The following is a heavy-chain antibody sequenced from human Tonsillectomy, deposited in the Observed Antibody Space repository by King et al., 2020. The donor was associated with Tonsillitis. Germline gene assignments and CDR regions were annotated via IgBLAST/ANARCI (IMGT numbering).Heavy chain of an antibody. V-gene: IGHV3-7*01. CDR3: ARDIELVPATMHQYYYGLDV. Sequence: VQLVESGGGLVQPGGSLRLSCAASGFTFRSYWMSWVRQAPAKGLEWVANIKQDGSEKYYVDSVKGRFTISRDNAKNLVYLQMNSLRAEDTGVYYCARDIELVPATMHQYYYGLDVWGQGTTVTVSS. CDR1: GFTFRSYW. D-gene: IGHD2-2*01. J-gene: IGHJ6*02. CDR2: IKQDGSEK.